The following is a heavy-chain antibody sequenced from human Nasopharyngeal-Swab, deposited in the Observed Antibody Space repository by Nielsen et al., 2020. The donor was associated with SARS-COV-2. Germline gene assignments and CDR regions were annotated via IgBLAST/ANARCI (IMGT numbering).Heavy chain of an antibody. Sequence: SLKISCAASGFTFDDYAMHWVRQAPGKGLEWASGISWNSGSIGYADSVKGRFTISRDNAKNSLYLQMNSLRAEDTALYYCAKDHGYYYGMDVWGQGTTVTVFS. CDR1: GFTFDDYA. V-gene: IGHV3-9*01. CDR2: ISWNSGSI. CDR3: AKDHGYYYGMDV. J-gene: IGHJ6*02.